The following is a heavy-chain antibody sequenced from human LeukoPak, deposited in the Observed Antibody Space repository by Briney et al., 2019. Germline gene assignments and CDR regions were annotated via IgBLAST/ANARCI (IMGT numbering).Heavy chain of an antibody. J-gene: IGHJ5*02. Sequence: SETLSLTCTVSGGSISSYYWSWLRQPPGKGLEWIGYIYTSGCTNYNPSLKSLVTISVDTSKNQFSLKPSSVTAADTAVYYCARHVGFNWFDPWGQGTLVTVSS. CDR3: ARHVGFNWFDP. V-gene: IGHV4-4*09. D-gene: IGHD1-26*01. CDR2: IYTSGCT. CDR1: GGSISSYY.